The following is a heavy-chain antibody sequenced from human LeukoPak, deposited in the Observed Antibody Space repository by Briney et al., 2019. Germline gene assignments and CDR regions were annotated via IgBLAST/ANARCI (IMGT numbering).Heavy chain of an antibody. CDR1: GYTFTSYD. CDR3: ARSPHLVPAAQYYYMDV. J-gene: IGHJ6*03. D-gene: IGHD2-2*01. CDR2: MNPNSGNT. V-gene: IGHV1-8*01. Sequence: GASVKVSCKASGYTFTSYDINWVRQATGQGLEWMGWMNPNSGNTGYARKFQGRVTMTRNTSISTAYMELSSLRSEDTAVYYCARSPHLVPAAQYYYMDVWGKGTTVTVSS.